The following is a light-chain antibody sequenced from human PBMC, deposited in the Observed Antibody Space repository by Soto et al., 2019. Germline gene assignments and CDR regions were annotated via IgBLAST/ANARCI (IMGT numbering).Light chain of an antibody. V-gene: IGLV2-14*01. Sequence: QSVLTQPASVSGSPGQSITISCTGTSSDVGGYNFVSWYQQHSGKAPKLIISDVSNRPSGVSTRFSGSKSGNTASLTISGLQAEDEADYYCSSYTSINTHVFGTGTKLTVL. J-gene: IGLJ1*01. CDR2: DVS. CDR3: SSYTSINTHV. CDR1: SSDVGGYNF.